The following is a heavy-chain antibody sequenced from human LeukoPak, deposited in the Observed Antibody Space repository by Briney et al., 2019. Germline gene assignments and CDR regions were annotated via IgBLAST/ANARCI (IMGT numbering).Heavy chain of an antibody. CDR3: ARRNHYFYYMDV. V-gene: IGHV4-4*09. CDR2: IYATGST. Sequence: SETLSLTCTVSGGSISSYYWSWIRQPPGKGLEWIGYIYATGSTNYNPSLKSRVTISVDTSKNQFSLNLRSVTAADTAVYYCARRNHYFYYMDVWGKGTTVTVSS. J-gene: IGHJ6*03. CDR1: GGSISSYY.